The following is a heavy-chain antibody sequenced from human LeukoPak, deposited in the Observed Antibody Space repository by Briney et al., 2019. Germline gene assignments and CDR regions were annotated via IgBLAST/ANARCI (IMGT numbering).Heavy chain of an antibody. D-gene: IGHD6-13*01. J-gene: IGHJ4*02. V-gene: IGHV7-4-1*02. CDR2: INTNTGNP. CDR1: GYTFTSYG. CDR3: AKEGQYSSSWYLGY. Sequence: GASVKVSCKASGYTFTSYGISWVRQALGQGLEWMGWINTNTGNPTYAQGFTGRFVFSLDTSVSTAYLQISSLKAEDTAVYYCAKEGQYSSSWYLGYWGQGTLVTVSS.